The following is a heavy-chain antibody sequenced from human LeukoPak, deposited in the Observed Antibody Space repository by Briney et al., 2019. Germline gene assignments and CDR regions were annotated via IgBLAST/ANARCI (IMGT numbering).Heavy chain of an antibody. D-gene: IGHD4-17*01. V-gene: IGHV3-7*03. J-gene: IGHJ4*02. CDR2: IKEDGSVT. CDR3: ARYPRCFDY. CDR1: GFTLNSYW. Sequence: GGSLRLSCAASGFTLNSYWMSWVRQAPGKGLEWVATIKEDGSVTFYVDSVKGRFSISRDNSKNSLYLQMNSLRAEDTAVYYCARYPRCFDYWGQGSLVTVSS.